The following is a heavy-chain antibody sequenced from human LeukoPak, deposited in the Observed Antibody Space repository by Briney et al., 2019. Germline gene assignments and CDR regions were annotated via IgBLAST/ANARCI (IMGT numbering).Heavy chain of an antibody. CDR3: ARADIVVVPAALDY. Sequence: GASVSVSCKASGGTFSSYAISWVGQAPGQGLEGMGGIIPIFGTANYAQKFQGRVTITADKSTSTAYMELSSLRSEDTAVYYCARADIVVVPAALDYWGQGTLVTVSS. J-gene: IGHJ4*02. CDR1: GGTFSSYA. V-gene: IGHV1-69*06. D-gene: IGHD2-2*01. CDR2: IIPIFGTA.